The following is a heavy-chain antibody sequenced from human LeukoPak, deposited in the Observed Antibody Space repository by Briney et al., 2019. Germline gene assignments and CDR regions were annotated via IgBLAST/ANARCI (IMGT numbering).Heavy chain of an antibody. Sequence: PGGSLRLSCAASGFTFSIYWMCWVRQTPGKGLEWVANIKQDGSEKNYVDSVKGRFTISRDNAKNSLYLQMNSLRVEDTAVYYCARDSRIVGATGGSDYWGQGTLVTVSS. J-gene: IGHJ4*02. D-gene: IGHD1-26*01. V-gene: IGHV3-7*01. CDR1: GFTFSIYW. CDR2: IKQDGSEK. CDR3: ARDSRIVGATGGSDY.